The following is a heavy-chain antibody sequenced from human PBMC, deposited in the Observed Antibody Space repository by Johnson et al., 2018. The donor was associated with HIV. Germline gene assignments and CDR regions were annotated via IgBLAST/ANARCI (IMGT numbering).Heavy chain of an antibody. V-gene: IGHV3-23*04. CDR1: GFTLSSYA. CDR2: ISGSGGST. D-gene: IGHD3-22*01. J-gene: IGHJ3*02. CDR3: VRGIVVRLGAFDI. Sequence: VQLVESGGGLVQPGGSLRLSCAASGFTLSSYAMSWVRQAPGKGLEWVSAISGSGGSTYYIDSVKGRFTISRENAKKSLYLQMNNLRAGDTAVYYCVRGIVVRLGAFDIWGQGTTVTVSS.